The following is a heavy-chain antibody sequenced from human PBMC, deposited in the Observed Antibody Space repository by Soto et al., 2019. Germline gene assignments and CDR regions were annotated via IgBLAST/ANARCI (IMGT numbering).Heavy chain of an antibody. CDR1: GYTFTSYG. D-gene: IGHD3-16*02. CDR2: ISAYNGNT. CDR3: ARVEVMITFGGVILPYYFDY. Sequence: GASVKVSCKASGYTFTSYGISWVRQAPGQGLEWMGWISAYNGNTNYAQKLQGRVTMTTDTSTSTAYMELRSLRSDDTAVYYCARVEVMITFGGVILPYYFDYWGQGTLVTVSS. J-gene: IGHJ4*02. V-gene: IGHV1-18*01.